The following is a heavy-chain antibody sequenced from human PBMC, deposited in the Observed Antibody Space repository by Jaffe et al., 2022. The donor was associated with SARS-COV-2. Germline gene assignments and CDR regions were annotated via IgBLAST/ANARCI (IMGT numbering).Heavy chain of an antibody. J-gene: IGHJ6*02. CDR2: IYYSGTT. CDR1: GGSISSSTYY. V-gene: IGHV4-39*01. CDR3: ARHEAPWLVYHGVDV. Sequence: QLQLQESGPGLVKPSETLSLTCTVSGGSISSSTYYWGWIRQLPGGGLEWLASIYYSGTTFINPSLKSRLTMSVDTSKNQFSLKVNPVTVADTAVYYCARHEAPWLVYHGVDVWGQGTTVT. D-gene: IGHD6-19*01.